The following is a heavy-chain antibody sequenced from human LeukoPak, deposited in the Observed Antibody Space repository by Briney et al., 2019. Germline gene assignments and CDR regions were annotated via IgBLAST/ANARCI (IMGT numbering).Heavy chain of an antibody. CDR2: ISRSGNYI. V-gene: IGHV3-21*01. Sequence: PGGSLRLSCAASGFTFRNYSMNWVRQAPGKGLEWVSSISRSGNYIYYADSVKGRFTTSRDNAKNSLSLQTNSLSAEDTAVYCCARARDILIRYHPDFWGQGTLVTVSS. J-gene: IGHJ4*02. CDR1: GFTFRNYS. D-gene: IGHD3-9*01. CDR3: ARARDILIRYHPDF.